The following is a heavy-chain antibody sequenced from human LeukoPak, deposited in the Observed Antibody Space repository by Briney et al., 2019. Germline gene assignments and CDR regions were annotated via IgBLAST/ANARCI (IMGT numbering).Heavy chain of an antibody. CDR1: GVTFSSYA. D-gene: IGHD6-19*01. CDR3: ARDPSGWYWFDP. CDR2: IIPIFGTA. J-gene: IGHJ5*02. Sequence: SVKVSCKASGVTFSSYAIGWVLQAPGQGLEWMGRIIPIFGTANYAQKFQGRVTITTDESTSTAYMELSSLRSEDTAVYYCARDPSGWYWFDPWGQGTLVTVSS. V-gene: IGHV1-69*05.